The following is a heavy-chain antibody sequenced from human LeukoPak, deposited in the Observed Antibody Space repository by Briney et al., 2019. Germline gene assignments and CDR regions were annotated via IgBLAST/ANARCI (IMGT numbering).Heavy chain of an antibody. Sequence: ASVKVSCKASGYTFTSYSISWVRQAPGQGLEWMGWISGYNGNTNYAQKLQGRVTMTTDKSTSTVYMEVRSLRSDDTAVYYCARGPRYCSTTSCYNEWYWFDPWGQGTLVTVSS. J-gene: IGHJ5*02. CDR1: GYTFTSYS. CDR2: ISGYNGNT. CDR3: ARGPRYCSTTSCYNEWYWFDP. V-gene: IGHV1-18*01. D-gene: IGHD2-2*02.